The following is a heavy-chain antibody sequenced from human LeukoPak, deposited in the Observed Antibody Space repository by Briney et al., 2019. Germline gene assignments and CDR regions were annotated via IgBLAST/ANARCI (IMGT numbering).Heavy chain of an antibody. D-gene: IGHD2-15*01. CDR2: INPNSGGT. Sequence: GSSVKVSCKASGGTFSSYAISWVRQAPGQGLEWMGWINPNSGGTNYAQKFQGRVTMTRDTSISTAYMELSRLRSDDTAVYYCARTHLLGYCDIWGQGTLVTVSS. CDR1: GGTFSSYA. V-gene: IGHV1-2*02. J-gene: IGHJ4*02. CDR3: ARTHLLGYCDI.